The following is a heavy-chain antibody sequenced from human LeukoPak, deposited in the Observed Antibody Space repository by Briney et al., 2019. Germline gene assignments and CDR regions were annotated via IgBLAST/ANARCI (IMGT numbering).Heavy chain of an antibody. V-gene: IGHV1-69*04. CDR3: ARQSSGWLPHYFDY. CDR1: GGTFSSYA. J-gene: IGHJ4*02. D-gene: IGHD6-19*01. Sequence: SVKVSCKASGGTFSSYAISWVRQAPGQGLEWMGRIIPILGIANYAQKFQGRVTITADKSTSTAYMELSSLRSEDTAVYYCARQSSGWLPHYFDYWGQGTLVTVSS. CDR2: IIPILGIA.